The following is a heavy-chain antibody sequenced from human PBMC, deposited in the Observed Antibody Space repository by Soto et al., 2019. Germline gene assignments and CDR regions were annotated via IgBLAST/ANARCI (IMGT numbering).Heavy chain of an antibody. CDR2: INHSGST. D-gene: IGHD2-15*01. CDR3: GRDIGCCGGSCYPNNPSTWFDP. J-gene: IGHJ5*02. V-gene: IGHV4-34*01. CDR1: GGSFSGYY. Sequence: PSETLSLTCAVYGGSFSGYYWSWIRQPPGKGLEWIGEINHSGSTNYNPSLKSRVTISVDTSKNQFSLKLSSVTAADTAVYYCGRDIGCCGGSCYPNNPSTWFDPWGQGTLVTVS.